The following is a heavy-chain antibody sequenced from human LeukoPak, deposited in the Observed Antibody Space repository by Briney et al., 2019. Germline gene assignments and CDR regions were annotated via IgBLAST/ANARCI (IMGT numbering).Heavy chain of an antibody. J-gene: IGHJ4*02. D-gene: IGHD2-21*01. CDR3: ALDLSGDLFHI. V-gene: IGHV3-74*01. CDR2: VKSDGSVT. Sequence: GGSLRLSCAASGFSFTLYWMHWVRQAPGKGLVWVSSVKSDGSVTSYADAVKGRFSISADNAKNTQYLQMNSLRADDTAVYYCALDLSGDLFHIWGQGTPVTVSS. CDR1: GFSFTLYW.